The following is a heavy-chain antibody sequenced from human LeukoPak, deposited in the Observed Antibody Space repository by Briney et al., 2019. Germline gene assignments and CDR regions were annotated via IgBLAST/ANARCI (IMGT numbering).Heavy chain of an antibody. CDR2: IKQDGSEK. D-gene: IGHD3-3*01. CDR3: ARDLTRYYDFWSGYKDY. CDR1: GFTFSSFW. J-gene: IGHJ4*02. V-gene: IGHV3-7*01. Sequence: GGSLRLSCAASGFTFSSFWMSWVRQAPGKGLEWVANIKQDGSEKYYVDSVKGRFTISRDNAKTSLYLQMNSLRAEDTAVYYCARDLTRYYDFWSGYKDYWGQGTLVTVS.